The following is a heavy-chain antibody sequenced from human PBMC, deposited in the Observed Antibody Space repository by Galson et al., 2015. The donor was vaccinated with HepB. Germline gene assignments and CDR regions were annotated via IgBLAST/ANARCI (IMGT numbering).Heavy chain of an antibody. D-gene: IGHD1-7*01. CDR3: ARGGPREVITGTTPRYYYMDD. V-gene: IGHV1-2*02. CDR2: INPNSGGT. Sequence: SVKVSCKASGYTFTGYYMHWVRQAPGQGLEWMGWINPNSGGTNYAQKFQGRVTMTRDTSISTAYMELSRLRSDDTAVYYCARGGPREVITGTTPRYYYMDDWGKGTTVTVSS. CDR1: GYTFTGYY. J-gene: IGHJ6*03.